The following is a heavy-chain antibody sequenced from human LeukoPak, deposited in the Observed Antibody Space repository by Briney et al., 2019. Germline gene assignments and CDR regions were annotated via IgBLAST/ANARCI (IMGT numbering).Heavy chain of an antibody. Sequence: SSETLSLTCSVSGGSLGGHFYNWVRQPPGKGLEWIGLTHASRSTIYNPSLKSRVSISVNTSKNQFSLTLTSVTAADTAIYFCVMGREWQPDYWGQGILVTVSS. CDR3: VMGREWQPDY. CDR2: THASRST. V-gene: IGHV4-59*11. CDR1: GGSLGGHF. J-gene: IGHJ4*02. D-gene: IGHD1-14*01.